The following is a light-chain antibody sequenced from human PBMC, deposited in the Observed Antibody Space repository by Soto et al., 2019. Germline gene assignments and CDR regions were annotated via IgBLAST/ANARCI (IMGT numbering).Light chain of an antibody. V-gene: IGKV4-1*01. CDR2: WAS. CDR1: RSVLYKSNNKNH. Sequence: IVMTQSPDSLALSLCDRATMNCKCSRSVLYKSNNKNHLAWYQQKPGQPPQLIIYWASTRESGVPERFSGSGSGTDFTLTISSLEAEDVAFYWCQQYFDVPFTFGGGTKVDI. J-gene: IGKJ4*01. CDR3: QQYFDVPFT.